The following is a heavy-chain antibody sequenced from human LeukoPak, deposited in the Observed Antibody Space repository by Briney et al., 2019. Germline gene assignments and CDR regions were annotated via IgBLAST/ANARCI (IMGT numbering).Heavy chain of an antibody. V-gene: IGHV3-30*04. Sequence: GGSLRLSCAASGFTFRSYAMHWVRQAPGKGLEWVAVISYDGSNKYYADSVKGRFTISRDNSKNTLYLQMNSLRAEDTAVYYCAKDYCSSTSCLKAFDYWGQGTLVTVSS. J-gene: IGHJ4*02. CDR1: GFTFRSYA. D-gene: IGHD2-2*01. CDR2: ISYDGSNK. CDR3: AKDYCSSTSCLKAFDY.